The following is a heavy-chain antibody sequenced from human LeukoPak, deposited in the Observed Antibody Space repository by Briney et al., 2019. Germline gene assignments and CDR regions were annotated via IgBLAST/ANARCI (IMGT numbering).Heavy chain of an antibody. Sequence: GGSLRLSCTASGFTFRSRWMSWVRQAPGMGLEWVANIKQDGSVKYYVDSVKGRFTISRDNAKTSLYLQMNSLKTEDTAVYYCTRDQTPYYWGQGTLVTVSS. V-gene: IGHV3-7*03. J-gene: IGHJ4*02. CDR3: TRDQTPYY. CDR2: IKQDGSVK. CDR1: GFTFRSRW.